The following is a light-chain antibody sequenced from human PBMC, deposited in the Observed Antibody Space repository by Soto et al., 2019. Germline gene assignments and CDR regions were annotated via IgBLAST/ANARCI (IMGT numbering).Light chain of an antibody. CDR2: EVT. J-gene: IGLJ3*02. CDR3: SSYTSSGTWV. Sequence: QSVLSQSASVSGSPGQSITISCTGTSSDVGDNKYVSWYQQHPDKAPKLMIYEVTNRPSGVSNRFFGSKSGNTASLTISGLQAEDEADYYCSSYTSSGTWVFGGGTKLTVL. CDR1: SSDVGDNKY. V-gene: IGLV2-14*01.